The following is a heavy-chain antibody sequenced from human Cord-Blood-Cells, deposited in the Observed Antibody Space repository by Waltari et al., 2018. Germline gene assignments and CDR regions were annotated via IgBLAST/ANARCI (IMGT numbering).Heavy chain of an antibody. CDR2: IYHSGST. J-gene: IGHJ3*02. CDR3: ARVPITMVQGVIITFAFDI. CDR1: GYSISRGYY. D-gene: IGHD3-10*01. Sequence: QVQLQESGPGLVKPSETLSLTCAVSGYSISRGYYWGWIRQPPGKGLEWIGSIYHSGSTYYNPSLKSRVTISVDTSKNQFSLKLSSVTAADTAVYYCARVPITMVQGVIITFAFDIWGQGTMVTVSS. V-gene: IGHV4-38-2*01.